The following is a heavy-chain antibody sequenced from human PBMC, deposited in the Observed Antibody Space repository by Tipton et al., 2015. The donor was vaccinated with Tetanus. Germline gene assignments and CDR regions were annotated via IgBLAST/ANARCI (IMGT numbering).Heavy chain of an antibody. CDR1: GGSISSYY. J-gene: IGHJ2*01. V-gene: IGHV4-34*01. CDR3: ARKKANWGSTYFDL. D-gene: IGHD7-27*01. CDR2: INHSGST. Sequence: TLSLTCTVSGGSISSYYWSWIRQPPGKGLEWIGEINHSGSTNYNPSLKSRVTISVDTSKNQFSLKLSSVTAADTAVYYCARKKANWGSTYFDLWGRGTLVTVSS.